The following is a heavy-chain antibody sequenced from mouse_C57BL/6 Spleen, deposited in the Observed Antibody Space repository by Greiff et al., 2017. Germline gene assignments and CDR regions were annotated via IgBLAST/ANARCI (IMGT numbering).Heavy chain of an antibody. J-gene: IGHJ4*01. CDR2: IYPGSGST. D-gene: IGHD2-2*01. CDR1: GYTFTSYW. CDR3: ARGTRVTTRGYAMDY. Sequence: QVQLQQPGAELVKPGASVKMSCKASGYTFTSYWITWVKQRPGQGLEWIGDIYPGSGSTNYNEKFKSKATLTVDTSSSTAYMQLSSLTSEDSAVYYCARGTRVTTRGYAMDYWGQGTSVTVSS. V-gene: IGHV1-55*01.